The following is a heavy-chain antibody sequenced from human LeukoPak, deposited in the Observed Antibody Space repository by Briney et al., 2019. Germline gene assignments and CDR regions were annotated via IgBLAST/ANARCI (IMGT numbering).Heavy chain of an antibody. V-gene: IGHV4-59*11. J-gene: IGHJ6*03. CDR3: ARVHAIFGLDITDFYMDV. Sequence: SETLSLTCAVSGASISRHYWSWIRQPPGQGLEWIGYTSGSISDNPSLKSRVAVSVDPSQNQVSLSLTSVTAADTAVYYCARVHAIFGLDITDFYMDVWGKGTTVTVSS. CDR2: TSGSI. D-gene: IGHD3/OR15-3a*01. CDR1: GASISRHY.